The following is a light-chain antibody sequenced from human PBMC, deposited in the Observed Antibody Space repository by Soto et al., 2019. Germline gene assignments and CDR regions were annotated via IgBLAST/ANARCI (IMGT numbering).Light chain of an antibody. CDR1: TSNIGNNY. Sequence: QSVLTQPPSISAAPGQKVTISCSGSTSNIGNNYVSWYQQLPGTAPKLLIYENNKRPSGIPDRFSGSKPGTSATLGITGLQTGDEADYYCGTWDNSLSAGVFGGGTKLTVL. V-gene: IGLV1-51*02. J-gene: IGLJ3*02. CDR2: ENN. CDR3: GTWDNSLSAGV.